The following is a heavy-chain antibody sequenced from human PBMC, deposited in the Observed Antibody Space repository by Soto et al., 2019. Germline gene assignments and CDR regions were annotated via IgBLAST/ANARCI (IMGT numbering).Heavy chain of an antibody. CDR2: IWYDGSNK. Sequence: QVQLVESGGGVVQPGRSLRLSCAASGFTFSSYGMHWVRQAPGKGLEWVAVIWYDGSNKYYADSVKGRFTISRDNSKNTLYLQMSSLRAEDTAVYYCARDVPVFSGELLTRGFDYWGQGTLVTVSS. CDR1: GFTFSSYG. D-gene: IGHD3-10*01. V-gene: IGHV3-33*01. CDR3: ARDVPVFSGELLTRGFDY. J-gene: IGHJ4*02.